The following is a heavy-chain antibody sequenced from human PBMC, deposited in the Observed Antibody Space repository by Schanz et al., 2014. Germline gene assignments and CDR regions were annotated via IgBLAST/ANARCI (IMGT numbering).Heavy chain of an antibody. CDR1: GFSFDIFA. CDR2: FNDGGVNK. Sequence: EVHLLESGGGLVEPGGSLRLPCATSGFSFDIFAVSWVRQAPGKGLEWVSSFNDGGVNKYYADSVKGGFTISSDNSKSTLYLQMSSLRAEDTAVYYCAKSQGSSFDSWGQGTLVTVSS. V-gene: IGHV3-23*01. J-gene: IGHJ4*02. CDR3: AKSQGSSFDS. D-gene: IGHD6-13*01.